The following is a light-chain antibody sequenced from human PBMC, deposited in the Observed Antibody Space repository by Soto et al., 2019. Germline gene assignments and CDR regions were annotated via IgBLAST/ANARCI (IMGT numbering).Light chain of an antibody. CDR2: GAS. Sequence: MVMTHSPSTLSVSPGERATLSCRASQSVSSNLAWYQQKPGQAPRLLIYGASTRATGIPARFSGSGSGTELTITISSMQSEDLEVYYCKKYNNWPQKFGQGTKVDIK. V-gene: IGKV3-15*01. CDR3: KKYNNWPQK. CDR1: QSVSSN. J-gene: IGKJ1*01.